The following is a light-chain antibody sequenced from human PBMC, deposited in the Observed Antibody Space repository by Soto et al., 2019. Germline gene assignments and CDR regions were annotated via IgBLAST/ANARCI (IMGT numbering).Light chain of an antibody. Sequence: QSALTQPPSASGSPGQSVTISCTGTSSDVGGYNSVSWYQQRPGKAPKLMIFEGSKRPSGVPNRFSGSKSANTASLTVSGLQAEDEADYYCGSYGGSNNLVFGGGTKLTVL. CDR1: SSDVGGYNS. CDR2: EGS. J-gene: IGLJ2*01. V-gene: IGLV2-8*01. CDR3: GSYGGSNNLV.